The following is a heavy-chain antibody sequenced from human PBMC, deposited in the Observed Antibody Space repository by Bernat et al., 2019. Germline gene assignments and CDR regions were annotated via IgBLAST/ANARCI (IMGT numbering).Heavy chain of an antibody. CDR2: ISGSGGST. D-gene: IGHD3-22*01. CDR3: AKSDSSGYYSGGLCYGMDV. Sequence: EVQLLESGGGLVQPGGSLRLSCAASGFTFSSYAMSWVRQAPGKGLEWVSAISGSGGSTYYADSVKGRFTISRDNSKNTLYLQMNSLRAEDTAVYYCAKSDSSGYYSGGLCYGMDVWGQGTTVTVSS. CDR1: GFTFSSYA. V-gene: IGHV3-23*01. J-gene: IGHJ6*02.